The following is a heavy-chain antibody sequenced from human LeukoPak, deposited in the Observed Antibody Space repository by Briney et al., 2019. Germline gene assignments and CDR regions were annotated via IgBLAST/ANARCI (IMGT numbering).Heavy chain of an antibody. J-gene: IGHJ3*02. V-gene: IGHV1-46*01. CDR3: ARDGYNFGAFDI. CDR1: GYTFTSYY. CDR2: INPSGGST. Sequence: ASVKVSCKASGYTFTSYYMHWVRQAPGQGLEWVGIINPSGGSTSYAQKFQGRVTMTRDMSTSTVYMELSSLRSEDTAVYYCARDGYNFGAFDIWGQGTMVTVSS. D-gene: IGHD5-24*01.